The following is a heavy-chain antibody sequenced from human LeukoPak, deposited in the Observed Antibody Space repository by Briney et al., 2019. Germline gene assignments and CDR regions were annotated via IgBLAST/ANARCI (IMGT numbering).Heavy chain of an antibody. D-gene: IGHD6-19*01. CDR3: ARRYSSGWRTYDY. V-gene: IGHV4-39*01. Sequence: SETLSLTCTVSGGSISSGSYYWGWIRQPPGKGLEWIGSIYYSGSTYYNPSLKSRVTISVDTSKNQFSLKLSSVTAADTAVYYCARRYSSGWRTYDYWGQGTLVTVSS. J-gene: IGHJ4*02. CDR2: IYYSGST. CDR1: GGSISSGSYY.